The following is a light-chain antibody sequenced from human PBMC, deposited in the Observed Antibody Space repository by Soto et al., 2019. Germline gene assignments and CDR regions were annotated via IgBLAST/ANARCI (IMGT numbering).Light chain of an antibody. V-gene: IGLV2-14*03. CDR2: NVN. CDR1: SSDVGGYNY. J-gene: IGLJ2*01. Sequence: QSALTQPASVSGSPGQSITISCTGTSSDVGGYNYVSWYQQHPGKAPKLMIYNVNYRPSGVSDRFSGSKFGNTASLTISGLQAEDEADYYCKSYTTGSTLVIFGGGTKLTVL. CDR3: KSYTTGSTLVI.